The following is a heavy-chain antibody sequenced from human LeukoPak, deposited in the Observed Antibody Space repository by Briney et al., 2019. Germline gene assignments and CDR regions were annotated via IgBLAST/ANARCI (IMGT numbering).Heavy chain of an antibody. Sequence: GESLKISCKGSGYSFTSYWIGWVRQMPGKGLEWVGIIYPGDSDTRYSPSFQGQVTISADKSISTAYLQWSSLKASGTAMYYCASTRDYYDSSGYYYWDAFDIWGQGTMVTVSS. V-gene: IGHV5-51*01. CDR2: IYPGDSDT. D-gene: IGHD3-22*01. J-gene: IGHJ3*02. CDR3: ASTRDYYDSSGYYYWDAFDI. CDR1: GYSFTSYW.